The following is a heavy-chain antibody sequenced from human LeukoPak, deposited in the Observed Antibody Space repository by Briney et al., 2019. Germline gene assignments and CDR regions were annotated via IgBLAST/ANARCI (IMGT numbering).Heavy chain of an antibody. J-gene: IGHJ6*03. CDR1: GGSISSYY. D-gene: IGHD3-16*01. Sequence: SETLSLTCTVSGGSISSYYWSWIRQPPGKGLEWIGYIYTSGSTNYNPSLKSRVTISVDTSKNQFSLKLSSVTAADTAVYYCALGGCYYYYMDVWGKGTTVTVSS. CDR3: ALGGCYYYYMDV. V-gene: IGHV4-4*09. CDR2: IYTSGST.